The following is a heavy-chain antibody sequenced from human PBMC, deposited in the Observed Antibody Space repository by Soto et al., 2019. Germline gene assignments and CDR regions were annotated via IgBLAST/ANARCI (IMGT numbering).Heavy chain of an antibody. CDR3: ARDGGGDAFDI. CDR2: IYSGGST. D-gene: IGHD3-3*01. V-gene: IGHV3-53*01. CDR1: GFTVSSNY. Sequence: GGSLRLSCAASGFTVSSNYMSWVHQAPGKGLEWVSVIYSGGSTYYADSVKGRFTISRDNSKNTLYLQMNSLRAEDTAVYYCARDGGGDAFDIWGQGTMVTVSS. J-gene: IGHJ3*02.